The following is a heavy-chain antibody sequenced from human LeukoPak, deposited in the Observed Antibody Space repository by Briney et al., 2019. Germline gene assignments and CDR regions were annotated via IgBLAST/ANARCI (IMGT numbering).Heavy chain of an antibody. J-gene: IGHJ6*02. Sequence: GGSLRLSCAASGFTFSSYSMNWVRQAPGKGLEWVSYISSSSSTIYYADSVKGRFTISRDNAKNSLYLQMNSLRAEDTAVYYCARDWGSSSLYGMDVWGQGTTVTVSS. CDR1: GFTFSSYS. D-gene: IGHD6-13*01. CDR2: ISSSSSTI. V-gene: IGHV3-48*04. CDR3: ARDWGSSSLYGMDV.